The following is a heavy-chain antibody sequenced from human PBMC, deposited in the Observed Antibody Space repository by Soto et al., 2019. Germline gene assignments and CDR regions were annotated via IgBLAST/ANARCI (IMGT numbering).Heavy chain of an antibody. V-gene: IGHV2-70*01. D-gene: IGHD7-27*01. Sequence: QSGPTLVNPTQTLTLTCTFSGFSLSTSGMCVSWIRQPPGKALEWLALTDWDDDKYYSTSLKTRLTISKETSKNQVVLTMTNMDPVDTATYYCARTRLDFSGPLYYFDYWGQGPLVTVSS. CDR3: ARTRLDFSGPLYYFDY. CDR1: GFSLSTSGMC. CDR2: TDWDDDK. J-gene: IGHJ4*02.